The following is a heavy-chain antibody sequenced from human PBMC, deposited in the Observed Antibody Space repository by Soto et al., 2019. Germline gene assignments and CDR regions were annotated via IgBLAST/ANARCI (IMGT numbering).Heavy chain of an antibody. CDR1: RFTFPQYT. D-gene: IGHD1-1*01. V-gene: IGHV3-23*01. CDR2: MYGIAART. CDR3: VKDRQPDDRWDIDW. J-gene: IGHJ4*02. Sequence: EVQLWKSGVALVRPATSLRLSCAASRFTFPQYTISWVRQAQGKRLEWVSSMYGIAARTLYADSVKGRFTICRETSRNAGYLQMNILRVEDTALYYCVKDRQPDDRWDIDWWGRGTRVTVSS.